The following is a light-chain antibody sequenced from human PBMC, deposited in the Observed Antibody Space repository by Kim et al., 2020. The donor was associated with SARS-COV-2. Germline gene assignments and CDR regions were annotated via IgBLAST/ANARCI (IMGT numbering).Light chain of an antibody. J-gene: IGKJ1*01. Sequence: GDTVTITCRASQGITNWLAWYQLQLGKAPNHLIYDTSFLHNGVPSRFSGSGFGTESTLTISGLQPDDFATYYCQHYDSFSRTFGQGTKVDI. CDR2: DTS. CDR3: QHYDSFSRT. CDR1: QGITNW. V-gene: IGKV1-5*01.